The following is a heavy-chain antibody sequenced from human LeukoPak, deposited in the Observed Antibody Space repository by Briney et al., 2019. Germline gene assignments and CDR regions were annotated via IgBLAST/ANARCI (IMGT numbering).Heavy chain of an antibody. CDR2: ISSSSSYI. J-gene: IGHJ4*02. Sequence: GGSLRLSCAASGFTFSSYSMNWVRQAPGKGLEWVSSISSSSSYIYYADSVKGRFTISRDNAKNSLYLQMNSLRAEDTAVYYCAKLDIVVVVAATLADYWGQGTLVTVSS. CDR1: GFTFSSYS. D-gene: IGHD2-15*01. CDR3: AKLDIVVVVAATLADY. V-gene: IGHV3-21*04.